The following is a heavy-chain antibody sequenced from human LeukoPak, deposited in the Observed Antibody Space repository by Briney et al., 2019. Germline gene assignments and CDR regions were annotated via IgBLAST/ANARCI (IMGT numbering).Heavy chain of an antibody. CDR2: IYYSGST. Sequence: SEALSLTCTVSGGSISSYYWSWIRQPPGKGLEWIGYIYYSGSTNYNPSLKSRVTISVDTSKNQFSLKLSSVTAADTAVYYCARRMDVWGQGTTVTVSS. CDR1: GGSISSYY. J-gene: IGHJ6*02. CDR3: ARRMDV. V-gene: IGHV4-59*08.